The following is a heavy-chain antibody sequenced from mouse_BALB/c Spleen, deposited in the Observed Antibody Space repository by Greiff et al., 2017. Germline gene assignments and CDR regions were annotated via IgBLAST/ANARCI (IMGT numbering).Heavy chain of an antibody. J-gene: IGHJ3*01. CDR2: IWGGGST. CDR1: GFSFSRYS. D-gene: IGHD2-4*01. CDR3: ACNYYDYDGIAY. Sequence: QVHVKQSGPGLVAPSQTLSITCTVSGFSFSRYSVHWVRQPPGKGLEWLGMIWGGGSTDYNSGLNSSLSIIKDNSKSQDFLKMNSLHTDDTDMYCCACNYYDYDGIAYWGQGTLVTVSA. V-gene: IGHV2-6-4*01.